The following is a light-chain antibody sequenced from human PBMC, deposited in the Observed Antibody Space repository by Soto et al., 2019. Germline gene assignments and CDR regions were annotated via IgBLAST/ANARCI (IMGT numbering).Light chain of an antibody. J-gene: IGLJ2*01. CDR3: SSYTASPTVV. V-gene: IGLV2-14*01. CDR2: EVS. CDR1: SSDVGGYNF. Sequence: QSVLTQPASVSGSPGQSITISCTGTSSDVGGYNFVSWYQHHPDKAPKLIIFEVSNRPSGVSNRFSGSKSGNTASLTISGLQAEDEADYHCSSYTASPTVVFGGGTKLTVL.